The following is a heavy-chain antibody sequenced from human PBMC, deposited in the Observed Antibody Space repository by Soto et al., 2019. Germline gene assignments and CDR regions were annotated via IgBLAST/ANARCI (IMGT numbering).Heavy chain of an antibody. Sequence: PSETLSLTCTVSGGSISSYYWSWIRQPAGKGLEWIGRIYTSGSTNYNPSLKSRVTMLVDTSNNQFSQKLISVTAADTAAYYCGRDSATGYSRLFAGYNWFDPWGQGTLVTVSS. V-gene: IGHV4-4*07. CDR3: GRDSATGYSRLFAGYNWFDP. CDR1: GGSISSYY. CDR2: IYTSGST. D-gene: IGHD6-13*01. J-gene: IGHJ5*02.